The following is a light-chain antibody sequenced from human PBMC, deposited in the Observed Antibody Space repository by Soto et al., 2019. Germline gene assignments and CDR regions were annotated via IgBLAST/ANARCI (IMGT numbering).Light chain of an antibody. CDR1: QSININ. CDR3: QQSHSWPPLT. Sequence: EVLMTQSPATLSVSPGERVTLSCRASQSININLAWYQQKPGQAPRVLIYGASSRASGIPDRFSGGGSGTDFTKTISRVAHADFAFYYGQQSHSWPPLTFGGGTRVEIK. CDR2: GAS. J-gene: IGKJ4*01. V-gene: IGKV3D-15*01.